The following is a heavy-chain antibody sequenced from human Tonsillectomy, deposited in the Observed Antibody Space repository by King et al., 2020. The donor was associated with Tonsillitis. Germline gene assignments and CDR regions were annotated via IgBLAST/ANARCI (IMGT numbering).Heavy chain of an antibody. J-gene: IGHJ4*02. CDR2: IYYSGST. Sequence: VQLQESGPGLVKPSQTLSLTCAVSGGSMSSGGYAWNWIRQPPGKGLEWIGYIYYSGSTYYNPSLKSRVTISLDTSKNQFSLRLGSVTAADTAVYYCARVRVGDWGQGXLVTVSS. D-gene: IGHD1-26*01. CDR3: ARVRVGD. V-gene: IGHV4-30-4*07. CDR1: GGSMSSGGYA.